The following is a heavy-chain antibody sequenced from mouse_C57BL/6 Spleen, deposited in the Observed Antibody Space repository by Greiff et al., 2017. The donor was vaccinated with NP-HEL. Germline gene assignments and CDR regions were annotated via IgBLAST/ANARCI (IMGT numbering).Heavy chain of an antibody. V-gene: IGHV5-9-1*02. D-gene: IGHD2-4*01. CDR1: GFTFSSYA. Sequence: EVMLVESGEGLVKPGGSLKLSCAASGFTFSSYAMSWVRQTPEKRLEWVAYISSGGDYIYYADTVKGRFTISRDNARNTLYLQMSSLKSEDTAMYYCTRDGGYDYDGYAMDYWGQGTSVTVSS. J-gene: IGHJ4*01. CDR3: TRDGGYDYDGYAMDY. CDR2: ISSGGDYI.